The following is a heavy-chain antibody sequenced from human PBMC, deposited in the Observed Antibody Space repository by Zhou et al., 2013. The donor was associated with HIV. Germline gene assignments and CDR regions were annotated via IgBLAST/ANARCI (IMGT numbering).Heavy chain of an antibody. J-gene: IGHJ6*03. CDR2: IIPSGGVT. V-gene: IGHV1-46*01. CDR3: ARTLESSGKYGYYYYYYMDV. CDR1: GYTFTTYY. D-gene: IGHD1-26*01. Sequence: QVQLVQSGAEVKEPGASVKISCKASGYTFTTYYIHWVRQAPGQGLEWMGLIIPSGGVTIYAQKFQGRVTMTRDTSTSTVYMELSSLRSEDTAVYYCARTLESSGKYGYYYYYYMDVWGNGTTVTVSS.